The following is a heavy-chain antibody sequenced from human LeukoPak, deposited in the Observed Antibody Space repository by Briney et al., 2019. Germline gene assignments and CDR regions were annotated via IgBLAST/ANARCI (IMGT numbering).Heavy chain of an antibody. CDR1: GFTFSSYG. V-gene: IGHV3-33*01. J-gene: IGHJ4*02. Sequence: GGSLRLSCAASGFTFSSYGMHWVRQAPGKGLEWVAMIWYDGSNTYYADSVKGRFTISRDNSKNTLFLQVDSLRAEDTAVYYCARDRSTTHFDYWGQGTPVTVSS. CDR3: ARDRSTTHFDY. CDR2: IWYDGSNT. D-gene: IGHD5/OR15-5a*01.